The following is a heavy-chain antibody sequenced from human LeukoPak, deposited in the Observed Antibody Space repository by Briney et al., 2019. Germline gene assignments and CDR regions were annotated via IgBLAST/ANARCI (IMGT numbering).Heavy chain of an antibody. J-gene: IGHJ6*02. CDR2: IYSGGST. Sequence: GGSLRLSCAASGFTVSSNYMSWVRQAPGQGLEWVSVIYSGGSTYYADSVKGRFTISRDNSKNTLYLQMNSLRAEDTAVYYCASPTLGCGELWDYGMDVWGQGTTVTVSS. CDR3: ASPTLGCGELWDYGMDV. CDR1: GFTVSSNY. V-gene: IGHV3-66*01. D-gene: IGHD3-10*01.